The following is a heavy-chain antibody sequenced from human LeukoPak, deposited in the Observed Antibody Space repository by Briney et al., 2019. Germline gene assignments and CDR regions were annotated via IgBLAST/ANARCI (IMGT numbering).Heavy chain of an antibody. V-gene: IGHV4-28*01. D-gene: IGHD3-10*01. CDR1: GYSISSNNW. Sequence: PSETLSLTCAVSGYSISSNNWWGWIRQPPGKGLEWIGYIYYSGSTYYNPSLKSRVTMSVDTSKNQFSLRLSSVTAADTAVYYCARHHVRGLLWFGDPYFDCWGQGTLVTVSS. CDR2: IYYSGST. CDR3: ARHHVRGLLWFGDPYFDC. J-gene: IGHJ4*02.